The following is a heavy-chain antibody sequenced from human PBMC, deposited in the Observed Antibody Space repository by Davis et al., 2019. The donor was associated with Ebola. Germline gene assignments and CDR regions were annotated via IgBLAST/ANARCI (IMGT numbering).Heavy chain of an antibody. J-gene: IGHJ6*02. CDR2: ISYDGSNT. D-gene: IGHD2-2*01. CDR3: ARGVDIVVVPAASEDYYGMDV. Sequence: GESLKISCAASGFTFSSYAMHWVRQAPGKGLEWVAVISYDGSNTYYADSVKGRFTISRDNSKNTLYLHMNSLGAEDTAVYYCARGVDIVVVPAASEDYYGMDVWGQGTTVTVSS. V-gene: IGHV3-30-3*01. CDR1: GFTFSSYA.